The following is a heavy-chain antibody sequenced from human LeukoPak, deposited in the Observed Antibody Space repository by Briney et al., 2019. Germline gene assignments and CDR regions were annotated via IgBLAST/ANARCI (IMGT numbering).Heavy chain of an antibody. V-gene: IGHV3-23*01. CDR1: EFTFTSYA. Sequence: GGSLRLSCAASEFTFTSYAMSWVRQAPGKGLEWVSAISGSGGNTYYADSVKGRFTISRDNSKSTLYIQMNSLRAEDTAVYYCARAKPKNMVRGLIMRRESRYYFDYWGQGTLVTVSS. CDR3: ARAKPKNMVRGLIMRRESRYYFDY. D-gene: IGHD3-10*01. CDR2: ISGSGGNT. J-gene: IGHJ4*02.